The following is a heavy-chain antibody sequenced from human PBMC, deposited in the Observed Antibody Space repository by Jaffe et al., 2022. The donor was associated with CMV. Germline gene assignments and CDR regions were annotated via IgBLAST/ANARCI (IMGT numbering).Heavy chain of an antibody. CDR3: ARGKGNSPGLGDFDL. CDR2: IFGGGAT. J-gene: IGHJ4*02. CDR1: GFTIGNNY. V-gene: IGHV3-53*03. D-gene: IGHD5-12*01. Sequence: EVQLVESGGGLIQPGGSLKLSCAASGFTIGNNYMTWVRQPPGKGLQWVSVIFGGGATYYADSVKARFIVSREISKNTLYLQMNNLGAEDTAVYYCARGKGNSPGLGDFDLWGQGALVTV.